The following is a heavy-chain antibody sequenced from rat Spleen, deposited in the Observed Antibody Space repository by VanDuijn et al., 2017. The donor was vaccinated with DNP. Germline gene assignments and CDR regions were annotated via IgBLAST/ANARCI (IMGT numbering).Heavy chain of an antibody. V-gene: IGHV5-25*01. D-gene: IGHD1-6*01. CDR3: ARQRVMYTTATGFAY. CDR1: GLTFSNYY. J-gene: IGHJ3*01. Sequence: EVQLVESGGGLVQPGRSLKLSCVASGLTFSNYYMAWVRQAPKGGLEWVATISISGSTTSYPDSVKGRFTISRDNAKSCLYLHMNSLKSEDTATYYCARQRVMYTTATGFAYWGQGTLVTVSS. CDR2: ISISGSTT.